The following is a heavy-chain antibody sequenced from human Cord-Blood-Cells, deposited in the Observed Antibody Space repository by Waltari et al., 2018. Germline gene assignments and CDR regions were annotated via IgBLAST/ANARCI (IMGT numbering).Heavy chain of an antibody. D-gene: IGHD3-9*01. Sequence: QVQLQESGPGLVKPSETLSLTCTVSGGSISSYSWSWIRQPAGTGLEWIGRIYTSGSTNYNPSLKSRVTMSVDTSKNQFSLKLSSVTAADTAVYYCARVSQSDYDILTGYSGYYYMDVWGKGTTVTVSS. CDR3: ARVSQSDYDILTGYSGYYYMDV. CDR1: GGSISSYS. J-gene: IGHJ6*03. CDR2: IYTSGST. V-gene: IGHV4-4*07.